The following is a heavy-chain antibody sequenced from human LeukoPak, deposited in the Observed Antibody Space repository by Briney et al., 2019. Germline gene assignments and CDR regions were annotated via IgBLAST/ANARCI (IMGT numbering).Heavy chain of an antibody. V-gene: IGHV3-64D*06. CDR1: GFTFSSYA. J-gene: IGHJ5*02. D-gene: IGHD2-15*01. CDR3: VKSVAGLCGFDP. Sequence: PGGSLRLSCSASGFTFSSYAMHWVRQAPGKGLEYVSAISSNGGSTYYADSVKGRFTISRDNSKNTLYLQMSGLRAEDTAVYYCVKSVAGLCGFDPWGQGTLVTVSS. CDR2: ISSNGGST.